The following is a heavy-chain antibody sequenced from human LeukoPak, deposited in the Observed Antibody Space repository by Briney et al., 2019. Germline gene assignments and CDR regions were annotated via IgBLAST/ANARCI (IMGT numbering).Heavy chain of an antibody. CDR3: ARDLAGESLTEYGMDV. Sequence: SETLSLTCTVSGGSISSSSYYWGWIRQPPGKGLEWIGSIYYSGSTYYNPSLKSRVTITVDTSKDQFSLKLSSVTAADTAVYYCARDLAGESLTEYGMDVWGQGTTVTVSS. D-gene: IGHD3-10*01. CDR1: GGSISSSSYY. J-gene: IGHJ6*02. V-gene: IGHV4-39*07. CDR2: IYYSGST.